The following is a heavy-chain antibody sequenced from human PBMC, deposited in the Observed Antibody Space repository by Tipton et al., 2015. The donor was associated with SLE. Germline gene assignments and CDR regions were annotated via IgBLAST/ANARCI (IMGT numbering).Heavy chain of an antibody. Sequence: SLRLSCAASGFTFSSYSMNWVRQAPGKGLEWVSSISSSSSYIYYADSVKGRFTISRDNSKNTLYLQMNSLRAEDTAVYYCAKMSDGEFDYWGQGTLVTVSS. CDR3: AKMSDGEFDY. J-gene: IGHJ4*02. CDR2: ISSSSSYI. V-gene: IGHV3-21*04. CDR1: GFTFSSYS. D-gene: IGHD4-17*01.